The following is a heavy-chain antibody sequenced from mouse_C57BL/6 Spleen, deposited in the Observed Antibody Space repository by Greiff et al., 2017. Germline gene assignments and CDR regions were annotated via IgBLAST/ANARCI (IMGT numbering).Heavy chain of an antibody. CDR1: GFTFSSYA. CDR3: ARDLQLGRYFDY. Sequence: EVQLVESGGGLVKPGGSLKLSCAASGFTFSSYAMSRVRQTPEKRLEWVATISDGGSYTYYPDNVKGRFTISRDNAKNNLYLQMSHLKSEDTAMYYCARDLQLGRYFDYWGQGTTLTVSS. D-gene: IGHD4-1*02. J-gene: IGHJ2*01. V-gene: IGHV5-4*01. CDR2: ISDGGSYT.